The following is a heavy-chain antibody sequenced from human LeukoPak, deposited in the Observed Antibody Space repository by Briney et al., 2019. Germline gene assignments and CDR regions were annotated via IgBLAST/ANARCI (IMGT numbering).Heavy chain of an antibody. Sequence: SETLSLTCTVSGGSIGSYYWSWIRQPPGKGLEWIGYIYYSGSTNYNPSLKSRVTISVDTSKNQFSLELSSVTAADTAVYYCARTIHNYYFDYWGQGTLVTVSS. V-gene: IGHV4-59*01. CDR1: GGSIGSYY. J-gene: IGHJ4*02. CDR3: ARTIHNYYFDY. CDR2: IYYSGST.